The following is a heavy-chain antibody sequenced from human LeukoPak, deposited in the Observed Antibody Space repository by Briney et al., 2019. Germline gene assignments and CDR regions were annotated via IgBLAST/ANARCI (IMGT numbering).Heavy chain of an antibody. CDR2: TYYGSKWYN. CDR3: ARGQGSGWYFDY. CDR1: GDSVSSNSAA. V-gene: IGHV6-1*01. D-gene: IGHD6-19*01. Sequence: SQTLSLTCAISGDSVSSNSAAWNWIRQSPSRGLEWLGRTYYGSKWYNDYAISVKSRITINPDTSKNRFSLQLNSLTPEDTAVYYCARGQGSGWYFDYRGQGTLVTVSS. J-gene: IGHJ4*02.